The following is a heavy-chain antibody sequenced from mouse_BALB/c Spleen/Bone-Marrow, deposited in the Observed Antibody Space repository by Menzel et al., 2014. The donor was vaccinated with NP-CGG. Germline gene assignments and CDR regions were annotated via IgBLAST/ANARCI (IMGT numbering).Heavy chain of an antibody. CDR2: ISSGGSYI. D-gene: IGHD2-10*02. CDR3: ARRYGNYGAMDY. V-gene: IGHV5-9-1*01. CDR1: GFTFSSYA. J-gene: IGHJ4*01. Sequence: EVMLVESGGGLVKPGGSLKLSCAASGFTFSSYAMSWVCQTPEKRLEWVATISSGGSYIYYPDSVKGRFTISRDNAKNTLFLQMSRLRSEDTAMYYCARRYGNYGAMDYWGQGTSVTVSS.